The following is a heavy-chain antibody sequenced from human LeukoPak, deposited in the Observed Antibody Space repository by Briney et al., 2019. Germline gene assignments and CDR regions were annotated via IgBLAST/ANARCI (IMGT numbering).Heavy chain of an antibody. J-gene: IGHJ6*02. Sequence: GGSLRLSCAASGFTFSSYAMSWARQAPGKGLEWVSSFSGSGGSTYYADSVKGRFTISRDNSKSTLYLQMSSLRAEDTAVYYCVSASREGYYYGMDVWGQGTTVTVSS. V-gene: IGHV3-23*01. D-gene: IGHD6-13*01. CDR1: GFTFSSYA. CDR2: FSGSGGST. CDR3: VSASREGYYYGMDV.